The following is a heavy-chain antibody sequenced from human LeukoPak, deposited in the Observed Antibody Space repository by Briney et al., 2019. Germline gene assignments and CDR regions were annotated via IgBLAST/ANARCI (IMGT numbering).Heavy chain of an antibody. Sequence: GGSLRLSCAASGFTFSSYAMSWVRQAPGKGLEGVSGISANGDTTKYADSVKGRFTISRDNSKNTVFLQMNSLRADDTAVYYCAEEGQIAAGTGDYFDYWGQGTLVTVSS. V-gene: IGHV3-23*01. J-gene: IGHJ4*02. CDR2: ISANGDTT. D-gene: IGHD6-13*01. CDR1: GFTFSSYA. CDR3: AEEGQIAAGTGDYFDY.